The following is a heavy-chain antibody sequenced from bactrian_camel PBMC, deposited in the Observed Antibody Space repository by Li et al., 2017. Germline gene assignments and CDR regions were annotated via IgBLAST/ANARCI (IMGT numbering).Heavy chain of an antibody. CDR2: IHTGGGNT. CDR1: GFTFASYS. CDR3: AAVRYGGSWYPLCRARSADFGY. D-gene: IGHD6*01. J-gene: IGHJ6*01. Sequence: HVQLVESGGGVVQPGGVLTLSCAASGFTFASYSMTRVRQAPGKGLERVSSIHTGGGNTYYSDSVRGRFTVSRDNAKNTLYLQMNSLKPEDTAMYYCAAVRYGGSWYPLCRARSADFGYWGQGTQVTVS. V-gene: IGHV3-2*01.